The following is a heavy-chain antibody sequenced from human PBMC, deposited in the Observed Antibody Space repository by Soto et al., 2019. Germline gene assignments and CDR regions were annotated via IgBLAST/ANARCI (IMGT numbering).Heavy chain of an antibody. CDR3: ARHAAYDSVWGNSDGNDY. Sequence: SETLSLTCSVSGGSVTSDSYYWNWIRQPPGKGLEWIGYINDSGRTNYNTSLRTRVNILVDKSKNQFSLRLNSVTATDTAVYYCARHAAYDSVWGNSDGNDYWGQGTPVAVSS. CDR1: GGSVTSDSYY. J-gene: IGHJ4*02. V-gene: IGHV4-61*01. CDR2: INDSGRT. D-gene: IGHD3-16*01.